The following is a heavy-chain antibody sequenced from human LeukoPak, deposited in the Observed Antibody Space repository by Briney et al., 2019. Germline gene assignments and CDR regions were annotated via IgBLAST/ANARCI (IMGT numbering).Heavy chain of an antibody. CDR1: GFTFTSYN. D-gene: IGHD3-22*01. CDR3: AKVGPYDSSGYYFTFQH. J-gene: IGHJ1*01. V-gene: IGHV3-23*01. Sequence: GGSLRLSCVASGFTFTSYNMNWVRQAPGKGLEWVSAISGSGGSTYYADSVKGRFTISRDNSKNTLYLQMNSLRAEDTAVYYCAKVGPYDSSGYYFTFQHWGQGTLVTVSS. CDR2: ISGSGGST.